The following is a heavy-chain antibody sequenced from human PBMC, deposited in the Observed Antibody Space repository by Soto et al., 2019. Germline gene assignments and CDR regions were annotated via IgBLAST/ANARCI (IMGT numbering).Heavy chain of an antibody. Sequence: EVQLVESGGGLVQPGRSLRLSCAASGFTFDDYAMHWVRQAPGKGLEWVSGISWHSGRIGYADSVKGRFTISRDNAKNSLYLQMNSLRADDTALYYCAKDSGGYCGSDSMDVWGKGTTVTVSS. J-gene: IGHJ6*03. CDR3: AKDSGGYCGSDSMDV. V-gene: IGHV3-9*01. CDR2: ISWHSGRI. D-gene: IGHD2-21*01. CDR1: GFTFDDYA.